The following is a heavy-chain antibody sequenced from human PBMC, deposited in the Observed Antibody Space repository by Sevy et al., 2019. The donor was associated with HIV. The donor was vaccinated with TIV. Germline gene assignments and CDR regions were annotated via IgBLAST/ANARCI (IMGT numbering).Heavy chain of an antibody. V-gene: IGHV3-23*01. CDR2: ISGSGVST. CDR1: GFTFSNYG. J-gene: IGHJ3*02. CDR3: AKEYYDSSLRAFDI. D-gene: IGHD3-22*01. Sequence: GGSLRLSCAASGFTFSNYGMSWVRQAPGKGLEWVSAISGSGVSTFYTDSVKGRFTISRDNSKNTLYLQMNSLRAEDTAVYYCAKEYYDSSLRAFDIWGRGTMVTVSS.